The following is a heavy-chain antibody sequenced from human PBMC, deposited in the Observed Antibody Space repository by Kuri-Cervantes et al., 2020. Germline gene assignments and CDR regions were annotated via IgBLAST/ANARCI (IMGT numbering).Heavy chain of an antibody. V-gene: IGHV1-8*01. D-gene: IGHD6-13*01. CDR1: GYTFTSYD. J-gene: IGHJ4*02. CDR2: MNANSGNT. CDR3: ATRIAAAGPTPFDY. Sequence: ASVKVSCKASGYTFTSYDINWVRQATGQGLEWMGWMNANSGNTGYAQKFQGRVTMTRNTSISTAYMELSSLRSEDTAVYNCATRIAAAGPTPFDYWGQGTLVTVSS.